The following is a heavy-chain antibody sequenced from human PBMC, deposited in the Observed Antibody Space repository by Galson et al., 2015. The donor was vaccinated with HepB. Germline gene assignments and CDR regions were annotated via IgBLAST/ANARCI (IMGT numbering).Heavy chain of an antibody. Sequence: SLRLSCAASGFNVSSNYMSWVRQAPGKGLEWVSLIYSGGSTYYADSVKGRFTISRDNSKNMLYLQMNSLRAEDTAVYYCARAPHYYDSSGASLLGWLDPWGQGTLVTVSS. CDR2: IYSGGST. V-gene: IGHV3-53*01. J-gene: IGHJ5*02. D-gene: IGHD3-22*01. CDR1: GFNVSSNY. CDR3: ARAPHYYDSSGASLLGWLDP.